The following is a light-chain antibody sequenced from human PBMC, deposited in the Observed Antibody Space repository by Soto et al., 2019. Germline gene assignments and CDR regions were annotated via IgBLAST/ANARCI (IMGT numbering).Light chain of an antibody. CDR2: DAS. V-gene: IGKV3-15*01. J-gene: IGKJ1*01. CDR1: QSISNN. Sequence: VMTQSPATLSVSPGESATLSCRASQSISNNLAWYQQKPGQAPRLLMYDASTRATGIPDRFSGSGSGAEFTLTISSLQSEDLEVYYCQQYNNWPRAFGQGTKV. CDR3: QQYNNWPRA.